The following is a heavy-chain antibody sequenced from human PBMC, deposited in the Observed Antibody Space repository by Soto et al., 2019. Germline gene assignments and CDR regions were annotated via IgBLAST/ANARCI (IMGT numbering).Heavy chain of an antibody. J-gene: IGHJ3*02. CDR2: ISSSSSYI. V-gene: IGHV3-21*01. Sequence: PGGSLRLSCAASGFTFSSYSMNWVRQAPGKGLEWVSSISSSSSYIYYADSVKGRFTISRDNAKNSLYLQMNSLRAEDTAVYYCARVSSSGWYEGGAFDIWGQGTMVTVSS. CDR1: GFTFSSYS. D-gene: IGHD6-19*01. CDR3: ARVSSSGWYEGGAFDI.